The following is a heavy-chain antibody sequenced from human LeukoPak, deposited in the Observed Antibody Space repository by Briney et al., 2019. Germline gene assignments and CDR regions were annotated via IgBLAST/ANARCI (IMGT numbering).Heavy chain of an antibody. D-gene: IGHD3-22*01. J-gene: IGHJ4*02. CDR3: ASLPYDSSGYYYY. Sequence: GGSLRLSCAASGFTFSSYSMNWVRQAPGKGLEWVSSISSSSSYIYYADSVKGRFTISRDNAKNTLYLQMNSLRAEDTAVYYCASLPYDSSGYYYYWGQGTLVTVSS. V-gene: IGHV3-21*01. CDR1: GFTFSSYS. CDR2: ISSSSSYI.